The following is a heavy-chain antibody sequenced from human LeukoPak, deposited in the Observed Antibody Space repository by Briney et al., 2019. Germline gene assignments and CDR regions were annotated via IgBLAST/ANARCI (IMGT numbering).Heavy chain of an antibody. V-gene: IGHV4-39*07. J-gene: IGHJ4*02. CDR1: GGSISSSSYY. CDR2: IYHSGST. Sequence: SETLSLTCTVSGGSISSSSYYWGWIRQPPGKGLEWIGSIYHSGSTYYKSSLRSRVTTSVDTSKNQFSLNLSPVTAADTAVYYCARERSSSGDAADCTFDYWGQGTLVTVSS. D-gene: IGHD3-22*01. CDR3: ARERSSSGDAADCTFDY.